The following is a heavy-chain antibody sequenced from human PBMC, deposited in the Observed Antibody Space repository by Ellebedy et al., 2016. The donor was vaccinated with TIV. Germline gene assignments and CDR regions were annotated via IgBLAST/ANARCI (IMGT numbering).Heavy chain of an antibody. V-gene: IGHV3-30*18. Sequence: GGSLRLSXAASGFTFSIYAMHWVRQAPGKGLEWVAVISVDGINKHYADSVKGRFTISRDNSKNTLYLQMNSLRAEDTAVYYCAKWGWLQYFDYWGQGTLVTVSS. CDR1: GFTFSIYA. J-gene: IGHJ4*02. D-gene: IGHD5-24*01. CDR3: AKWGWLQYFDY. CDR2: ISVDGINK.